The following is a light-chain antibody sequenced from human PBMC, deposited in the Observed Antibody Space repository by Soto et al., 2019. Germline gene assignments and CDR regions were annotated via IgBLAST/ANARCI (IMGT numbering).Light chain of an antibody. Sequence: EIVLTQSPGTLSLSPGERATLFCRASQSIATSQLVWYQQKPGQAPRLLIGASTRATGIPDRFSDSGSGTNFTLTISRLEPEECAVYYCQQFSASPRTFGQGTTVQIK. V-gene: IGKV3-20*01. CDR2: GAS. CDR1: QSIATSQ. J-gene: IGKJ1*01. CDR3: QQFSASPRT.